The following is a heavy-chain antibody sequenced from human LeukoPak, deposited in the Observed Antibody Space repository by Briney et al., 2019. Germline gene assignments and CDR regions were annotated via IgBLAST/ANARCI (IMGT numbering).Heavy chain of an antibody. V-gene: IGHV4-34*01. CDR3: ARGDTHRYSSGWHYGTRAANFDY. J-gene: IGHJ4*02. CDR1: GGSFSGYY. D-gene: IGHD6-19*01. Sequence: PSETLSLTCAVYGGSFSGYYWSWIRQPPGKGLEWIGEINHSGSTNYNPSLKSRVTISVDTSKNQFSLKLSSVTAADTAVYYCARGDTHRYSSGWHYGTRAANFDYWGQGTLVTVSS. CDR2: INHSGST.